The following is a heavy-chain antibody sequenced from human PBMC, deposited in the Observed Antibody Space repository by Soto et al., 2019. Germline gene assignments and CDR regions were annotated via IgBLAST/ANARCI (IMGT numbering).Heavy chain of an antibody. CDR1: GLPFSSYG. V-gene: IGHV3-30*18. Sequence: PGGSLRLSCAASGLPFSSYGMHWVRQAPGKGLEWVSLISYDGRNTDYADSVKDRFTISRDNSKNTLYLQMNSLRTEDTAVYYCAKDQVSSGWYKWSWFDPWGQGTLVTVSS. CDR2: ISYDGRNT. J-gene: IGHJ5*02. CDR3: AKDQVSSGWYKWSWFDP. D-gene: IGHD6-19*01.